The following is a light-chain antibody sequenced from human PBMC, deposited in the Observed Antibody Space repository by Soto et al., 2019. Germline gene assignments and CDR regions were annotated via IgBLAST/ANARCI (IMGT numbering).Light chain of an antibody. J-gene: IGKJ2*01. CDR2: GAS. CDR3: QQYGCSPPT. Sequence: EIVLTQSPGTLSFAPGERATLSCRASQSVSSDYLAWYQQKPGQAPRLLIYGASSRATGIPDRFSGSGSGTDFTLTVSRLEPEDFAVFYCQQYGCSPPTFGQGTKVEIK. V-gene: IGKV3-20*01. CDR1: QSVSSDY.